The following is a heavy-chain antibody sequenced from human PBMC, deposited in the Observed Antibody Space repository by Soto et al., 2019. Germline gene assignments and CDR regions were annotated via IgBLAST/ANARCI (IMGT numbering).Heavy chain of an antibody. CDR1: GGSISGYY. V-gene: IGHV4-59*08. CDR3: ARPIARTSMCDWFDP. Sequence: SETLSLTCTVSGGSISGYYWSWIRQPPGKGLEWIGYIYYSGTTNYNPSLKSRVTISVDTSKNQFSLKLSSVTAADTAVYFCARPIARTSMCDWFDPWGQGILVTVSS. CDR2: IYYSGTT. D-gene: IGHD6-13*01. J-gene: IGHJ5*02.